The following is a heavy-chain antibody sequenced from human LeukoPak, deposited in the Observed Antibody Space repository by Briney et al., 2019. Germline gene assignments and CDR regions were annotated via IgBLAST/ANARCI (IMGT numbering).Heavy chain of an antibody. CDR2: ISYDGSNK. CDR1: GFTFSSYG. J-gene: IGHJ4*02. Sequence: AGGSLRLSCAASGFTFSSYGMHWVRQAPGKGLEWVAVISYDGSNKYYADSVKGRFTISRDNSKNTLYLQMNSLRAEDTAVYYCAKVDNYYGSGSYPFFDYWGQGTLVTVSS. V-gene: IGHV3-30*18. D-gene: IGHD3-10*01. CDR3: AKVDNYYGSGSYPFFDY.